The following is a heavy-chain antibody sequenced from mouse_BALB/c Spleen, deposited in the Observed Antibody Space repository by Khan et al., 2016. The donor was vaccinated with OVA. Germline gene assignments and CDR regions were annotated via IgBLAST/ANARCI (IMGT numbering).Heavy chain of an antibody. CDR2: INPSNGGT. D-gene: IGHD2-2*01. CDR3: TRSGYGSFAY. J-gene: IGHJ3*01. CDR1: GYSFTSYY. Sequence: QVQLQQSGAELVKPGASVRLSCTASGYSFTSYYLYWVKQRPGQGLEWIGDINPSNGGTNFNEKFKNKATLTVDKSSNTAYIQLNSLTSEDSAVYYCTRSGYGSFAYWGQGTLVTVSA. V-gene: IGHV1S81*02.